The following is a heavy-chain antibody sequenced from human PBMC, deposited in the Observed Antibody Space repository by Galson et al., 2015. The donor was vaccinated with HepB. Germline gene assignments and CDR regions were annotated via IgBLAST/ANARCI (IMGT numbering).Heavy chain of an antibody. CDR1: GYIFTSFW. V-gene: IGHV5-10-1*01. CDR3: ARQMRGWGGIDS. D-gene: IGHD3-16*01. Sequence: QSGAEVQTPGESLRLSCQGSGYIFTSFWISWVRQIPGKGLEWMGKTDPSDSYTNSSPSFQGHVTISADKSIRTAYLQGSSLKASDTAVYYWARQMRGWGGIDSWGQGTLVTVAS. J-gene: IGHJ4*02. CDR2: TDPSDSYT.